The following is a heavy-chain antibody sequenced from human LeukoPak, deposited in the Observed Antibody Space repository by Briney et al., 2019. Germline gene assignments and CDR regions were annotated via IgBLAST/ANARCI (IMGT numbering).Heavy chain of an antibody. CDR3: ARGRIAASNTGPFDL. Sequence: TSETLSLTCAVYGGSFSGYYWNWIRQPPGKGLEWIGYIYYNGITSYNPSLESRLTISLGTSKNQFPLNLNSVTAADMAVYYCARGRIAASNTGPFDLWGQGTMVTVSS. D-gene: IGHD6-13*01. CDR2: IYYNGIT. J-gene: IGHJ3*01. CDR1: GGSFSGYY. V-gene: IGHV4-59*01.